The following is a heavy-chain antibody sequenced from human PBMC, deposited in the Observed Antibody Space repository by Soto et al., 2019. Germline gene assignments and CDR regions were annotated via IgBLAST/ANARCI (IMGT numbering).Heavy chain of an antibody. CDR1: GGTFSNYV. CDR2: IIPIPSAA. J-gene: IGHJ4*02. CDR3: ARDMTRTVVPYFDF. D-gene: IGHD1-7*01. V-gene: IGHV1-69*08. Sequence: QVQLVQSGAEVKKPGSSVKVSCKASGGTFSNYVVNWVRQAPGQGLEWMGRIIPIPSAANYAQKFQGGVTITADKCPSNSYMELSNLRSEDTAVYYCARDMTRTVVPYFDFWGEGTLVTVSS.